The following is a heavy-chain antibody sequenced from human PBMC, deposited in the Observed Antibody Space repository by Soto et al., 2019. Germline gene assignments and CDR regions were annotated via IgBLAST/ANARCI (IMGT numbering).Heavy chain of an antibody. D-gene: IGHD5-12*01. CDR1: GFTFSSYS. CDR3: ARMMEVATIGYYYYGMDV. CDR2: ISSSSSTI. J-gene: IGHJ6*02. Sequence: EVQLVESGGGLVQPGGSLRLSCAASGFTFSSYSMNWVRQAPGKGLEWVSYISSSSSTIYYADSVKGRFTISRDNAKNSLYLQMNSLRDEDTAVYYCARMMEVATIGYYYYGMDVWGQGTTVTVSS. V-gene: IGHV3-48*02.